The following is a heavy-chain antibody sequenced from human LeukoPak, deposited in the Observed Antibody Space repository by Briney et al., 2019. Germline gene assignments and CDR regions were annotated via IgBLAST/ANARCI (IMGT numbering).Heavy chain of an antibody. CDR1: GLTFSSYW. J-gene: IGHJ4*02. Sequence: GGSLRLSCAASGLTFSSYWMHWVRQAPGKGLVWVSRITSTGSSTTYADSVKGRFTISRDNAKNTLYLQMNSLRAEDTAVYYCARGVSSGYNIDYWGQGTLVTVSS. D-gene: IGHD3-22*01. CDR3: ARGVSSGYNIDY. V-gene: IGHV3-74*01. CDR2: ITSTGSST.